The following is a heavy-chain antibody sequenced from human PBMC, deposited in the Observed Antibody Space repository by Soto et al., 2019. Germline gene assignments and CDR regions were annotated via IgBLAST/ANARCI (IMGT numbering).Heavy chain of an antibody. CDR3: AKDRTERGNWKRGYYFDY. D-gene: IGHD1-20*01. J-gene: IGHJ4*02. V-gene: IGHV3-23*01. CDR2: ISGSGGST. Sequence: GGSLRLSCAASGFTFSSYAMSWVRQAPGKGLEWVSAISGSGGSTYYADSVKGRFTISRDNSKNTLYLQMNSLRAEDTAVYYCAKDRTERGNWKRGYYFDYWGQGTLVTVSS. CDR1: GFTFSSYA.